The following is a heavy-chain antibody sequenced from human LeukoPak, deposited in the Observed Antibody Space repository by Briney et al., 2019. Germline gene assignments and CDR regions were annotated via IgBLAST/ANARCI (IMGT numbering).Heavy chain of an antibody. D-gene: IGHD6-19*01. J-gene: IGHJ5*02. CDR1: GFTFSSYR. Sequence: GGSLRLSCAASGFTFSSYRMNWVRRAPGKGLEWVSAISGSGGGTYYADSVKGRFTISRDNSKNTLHLQMNSLRAEDTAVYYCAKSGWGERGWFDPWGQGTLVTVSS. V-gene: IGHV3-23*01. CDR3: AKSGWGERGWFDP. CDR2: ISGSGGGT.